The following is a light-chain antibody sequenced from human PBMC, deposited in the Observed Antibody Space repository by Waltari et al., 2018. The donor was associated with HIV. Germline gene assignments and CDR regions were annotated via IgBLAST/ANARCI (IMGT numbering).Light chain of an antibody. J-gene: IGKJ1*01. Sequence: EILMTQSPPTLSLSPGDRANLPCRASQSVNRDLAWYQQSPGQSPRLLIHGASTRAAHIPDRFIGSGSGTEFTLTISSLQSEDFAVYYCQQYNTWPPGAFGQGTKVEIK. CDR1: QSVNRD. CDR3: QQYNTWPPGA. V-gene: IGKV3-15*01. CDR2: GAS.